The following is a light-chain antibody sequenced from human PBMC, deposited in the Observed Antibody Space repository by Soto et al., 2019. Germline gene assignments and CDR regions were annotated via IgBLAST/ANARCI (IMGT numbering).Light chain of an antibody. Sequence: QSACALSLSPGERATLSCRASQSVRSTYLAWYQQKPGQAPRLLIYGASSRATGIPDRFSGSESGTDFTLTISRLEPDDFAVYFCQQYGSSPRTFGQGTRVDIK. J-gene: IGKJ5*01. CDR2: GAS. CDR3: QQYGSSPRT. V-gene: IGKV3-20*01. CDR1: QSVRSTY.